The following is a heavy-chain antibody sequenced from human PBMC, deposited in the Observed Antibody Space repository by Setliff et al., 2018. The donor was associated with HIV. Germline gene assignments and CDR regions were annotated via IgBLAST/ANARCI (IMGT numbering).Heavy chain of an antibody. J-gene: IGHJ4*03. CDR1: GGSISNYF. CDR2: IYYSGST. CDR3: ARSSRSSPFWFDY. Sequence: SETLSLTCNVSGGSISNYFWTWIRQRPGKGLEWIGYIYYSGSTHSNPSLKSRLTISVDTSSNQFSLKLNSVTAADTAIYYCARSSRSSPFWFDYWGLGTLVTVSS. V-gene: IGHV4-59*06. D-gene: IGHD6-6*01.